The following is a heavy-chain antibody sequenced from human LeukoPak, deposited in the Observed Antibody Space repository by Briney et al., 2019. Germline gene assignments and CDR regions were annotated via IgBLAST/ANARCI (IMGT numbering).Heavy chain of an antibody. V-gene: IGHV4-34*01. CDR2: INHSGST. CDR1: GGSFSGYY. J-gene: IGHJ6*02. CDR3: ARVDYGSAWVDV. Sequence: SETLSLTCAVYGGSFSGYYWSWIRQPPGKGLEWIGEINHSGSTNYNPSLKSRVTISVDTSKNQFSLKLSSVTAADTAVYYCARVDYGSAWVDVWGQGTTVTVSS. D-gene: IGHD3-10*01.